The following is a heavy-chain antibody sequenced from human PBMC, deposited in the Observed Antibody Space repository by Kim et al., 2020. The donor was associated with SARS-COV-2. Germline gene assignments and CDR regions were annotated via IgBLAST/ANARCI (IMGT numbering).Heavy chain of an antibody. J-gene: IGHJ4*02. V-gene: IGHV3-23*01. D-gene: IGHD2-2*02. Sequence: DSVQGRFTISRDNSKNTLHLEMNSLRVEDSAIYYCARGTTTSCYTPIGYWGQGTLVTVSS. CDR3: ARGTTTSCYTPIGY.